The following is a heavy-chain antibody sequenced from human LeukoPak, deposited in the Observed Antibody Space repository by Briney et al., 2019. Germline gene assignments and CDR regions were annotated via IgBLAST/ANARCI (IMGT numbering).Heavy chain of an antibody. V-gene: IGHV4-39*01. CDR1: GGSISSSSAY. J-gene: IGHJ4*02. Sequence: PSETLSLTCTVSGGSISSSSAYWGWIRQPPGKGLEWIGSIYYSKNTYYNPSLKSRVTISAATSKNQFSLTLGSVSATDTAVYYCVSPRGFSYGYFAYWGQGTLVTVPS. CDR2: IYYSKNT. CDR3: VSPRGFSYGYFAY. D-gene: IGHD5-18*01.